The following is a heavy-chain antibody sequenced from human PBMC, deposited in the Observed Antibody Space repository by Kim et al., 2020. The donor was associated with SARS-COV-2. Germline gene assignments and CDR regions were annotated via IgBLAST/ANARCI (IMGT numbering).Heavy chain of an antibody. CDR2: IRDSGVRT. CDR1: GFTFSRYA. Sequence: GGSLRLSCAASGFTFSRYAMSCARQAPGKGLEWVSTIRDSGVRTHYADSVKGRFTISRDNSKSTLFLQMNSLRAEDTAVYYCEASDYWGQGSLVTVSS. CDR3: EASDY. V-gene: IGHV3-23*01. J-gene: IGHJ4*01.